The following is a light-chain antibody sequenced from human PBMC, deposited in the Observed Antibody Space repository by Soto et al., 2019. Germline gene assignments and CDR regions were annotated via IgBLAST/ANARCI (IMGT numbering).Light chain of an antibody. CDR1: QSVSSTF. Sequence: EIVLTQSPGTLSLSPGERATLSCRASQSVSSTFLAWYQQKPGQAPRLLIYGVSKRATGIPDRFSGSGSGTDFTLTISRLEPXXXXVYFCGQFVSAPPRTFGQGTKVEIK. CDR2: GVS. V-gene: IGKV3-20*01. J-gene: IGKJ1*01. CDR3: GQFVSAPPRT.